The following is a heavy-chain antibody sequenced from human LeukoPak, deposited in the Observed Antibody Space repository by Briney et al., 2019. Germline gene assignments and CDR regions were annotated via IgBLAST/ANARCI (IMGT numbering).Heavy chain of an antibody. Sequence: ASVKVSCKASGYTFTGYYMHWVRQAPGQGLEWMGWIHPSTGNPTYAQGFTGRFVFSLDTSVSTTYLQISSLKAEDTAVYYCARAYQHLGELSLPHYWGQGTLVTVSS. CDR2: IHPSTGNP. J-gene: IGHJ4*02. D-gene: IGHD3-16*02. CDR3: ARAYQHLGELSLPHY. CDR1: GYTFTGYY. V-gene: IGHV7-4-1*02.